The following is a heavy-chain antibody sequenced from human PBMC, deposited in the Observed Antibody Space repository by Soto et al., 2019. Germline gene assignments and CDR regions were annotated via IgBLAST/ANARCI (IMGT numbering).Heavy chain of an antibody. CDR2: IYYSGTT. J-gene: IGHJ4*02. CDR1: GYSISSSNC. CDR3: ARREIQGPIDY. V-gene: IGHV4-28*01. Sequence: QVQLQESGPGRVKPSDTLSLTCAVSGYSISSSNCWGWIRRPPGKGLEWIGYIYYSGTTYYNPSLKSRVTMSVDTSKNQFSLKLTSVTAVDTAVYYCARREIQGPIDYWGQGTLVTVSS. D-gene: IGHD1-26*01.